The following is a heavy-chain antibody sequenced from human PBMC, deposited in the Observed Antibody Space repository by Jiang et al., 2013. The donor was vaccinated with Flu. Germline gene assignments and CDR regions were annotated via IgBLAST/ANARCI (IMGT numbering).Heavy chain of an antibody. CDR2: ISGSGYTV. D-gene: IGHD6-6*01. J-gene: IGHJ3*02. Sequence: QLVESGGGLVKPGGSLRLSCAASGFTFSDYHMGWIRQAPGKGLEWVSSISGSGYTVYYADSVKGRFTISRDNAKNSLCLQMNSLRAEDTAVYYCARDGYSSSSVRIFDIWGQGTMVTVSS. V-gene: IGHV3-11*01. CDR3: ARDGYSSSSVRIFDI. CDR1: GFTFSDYH.